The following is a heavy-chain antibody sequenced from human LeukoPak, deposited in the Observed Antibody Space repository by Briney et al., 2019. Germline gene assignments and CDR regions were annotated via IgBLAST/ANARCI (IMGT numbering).Heavy chain of an antibody. J-gene: IGHJ4*02. Sequence: PGGSLRLSCAASGFTVSSNYMSWVRQAPGKGLEWVSVIYSGGSTYYADSVKGRFTISRDNSKNTLYLQMNSLRAEDTAVYYCARVPGSGSYYYFDYWGQGTLVTVSS. D-gene: IGHD3-10*01. CDR1: GFTVSSNY. CDR2: IYSGGST. V-gene: IGHV3-53*01. CDR3: ARVPGSGSYYYFDY.